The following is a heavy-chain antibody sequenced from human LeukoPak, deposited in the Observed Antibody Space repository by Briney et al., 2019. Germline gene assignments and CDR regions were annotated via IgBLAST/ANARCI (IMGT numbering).Heavy chain of an antibody. J-gene: IGHJ4*02. Sequence: PSETLSLTCTVSGDFISSYYWSWLRQPPGKGLEWIGYISYSGNTNHSPSLKNRVTRSIDTSNNHFSLRLSSVTAADTAVYYGARVGRGDHTWGSYSFDYWGRGTLVTVSS. CDR1: GDFISSYY. V-gene: IGHV4-59*01. CDR3: ARVGRGDHTWGSYSFDY. CDR2: ISYSGNT. D-gene: IGHD1-26*01.